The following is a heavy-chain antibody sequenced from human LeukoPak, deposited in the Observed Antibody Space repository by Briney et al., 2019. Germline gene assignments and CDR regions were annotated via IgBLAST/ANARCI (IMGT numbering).Heavy chain of an antibody. CDR2: IKQDGGGI. J-gene: IGHJ4*02. CDR1: EFTFSSYW. Sequence: GGSLRLSCAASEFTFSSYWMTWVRQAPGKGLEWLANIKQDGGGIYYIDSVKGRFTISRDNAKNSLYLQMNSLRAEDTAVYYCARDLWAQKLPHRYFDYWGQGTLVTVSS. D-gene: IGHD6-13*01. CDR3: ARDLWAQKLPHRYFDY. V-gene: IGHV3-7*03.